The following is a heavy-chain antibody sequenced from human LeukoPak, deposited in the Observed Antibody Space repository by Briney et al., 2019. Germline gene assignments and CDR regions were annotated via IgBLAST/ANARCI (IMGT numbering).Heavy chain of an antibody. J-gene: IGHJ4*02. CDR3: ARGQYGSGIVY. CDR1: GGSISSGDYY. D-gene: IGHD3-10*01. CDR2: ISSRGRT. Sequence: PSETLSLTCTVSGGSISSGDYYWSWIRLPPGKGLEWIGYISSRGRTYYKPSLKSRITVSIDTAKNQFSLKVSSVTAADTAVYYCARGQYGSGIVYWGQGTLVTVSS. V-gene: IGHV4-30-4*01.